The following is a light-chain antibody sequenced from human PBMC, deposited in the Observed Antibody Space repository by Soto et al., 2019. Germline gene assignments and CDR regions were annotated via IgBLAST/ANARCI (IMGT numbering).Light chain of an antibody. CDR2: GAS. CDR3: QQYGSSPPLT. Sequence: EIVLTQSPGTLSLSPGERATLSCRASQSVSSTYLAWYQQKPGQAPRLLIYGASSRAPGIPDRFSGSGSGTDFTLTISRLEPEDFAVYYWQQYGSSPPLTFGGGTKVEIK. J-gene: IGKJ4*01. CDR1: QSVSSTY. V-gene: IGKV3-20*01.